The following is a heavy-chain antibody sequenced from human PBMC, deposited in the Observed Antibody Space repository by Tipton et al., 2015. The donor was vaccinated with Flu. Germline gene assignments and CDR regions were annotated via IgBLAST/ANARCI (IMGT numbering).Heavy chain of an antibody. Sequence: TLSLTCTVSGGSISSYYWSWIRQPPGKGLEWIGYIYYSGSTNYNPSLKSRVTISVDTSKNQFSLKLSSVTAADTAVYYCARDSAARYGMDVWGQGTTVTVSS. CDR3: ARDSAARYGMDV. V-gene: IGHV4-59*08. J-gene: IGHJ6*02. CDR1: GGSISSYY. D-gene: IGHD6-13*01. CDR2: IYYSGST.